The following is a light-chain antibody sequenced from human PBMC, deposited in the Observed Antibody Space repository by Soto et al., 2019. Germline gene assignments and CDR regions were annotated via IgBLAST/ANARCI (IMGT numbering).Light chain of an antibody. CDR2: GAS. Sequence: IMLTQSAASLSVSPVERTTLSCRAGQSVSRNLACYQQKPGQAPRLLIYGASTRATGVPARFSGSGSGTDFTLTINSLQSEDCAVYYCQQYDNWPPWTFGQGTKVDI. V-gene: IGKV3-15*01. J-gene: IGKJ1*01. CDR3: QQYDNWPPWT. CDR1: QSVSRN.